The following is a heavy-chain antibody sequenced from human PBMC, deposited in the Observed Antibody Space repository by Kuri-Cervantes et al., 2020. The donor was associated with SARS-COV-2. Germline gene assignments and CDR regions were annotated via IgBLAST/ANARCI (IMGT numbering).Heavy chain of an antibody. V-gene: IGHV1-3*01. J-gene: IGHJ5*02. Sequence: ASVKVSCKASGYTFTSYAMHWVRQAPGQRLEWMGWINAGNGNTKYSQKFQGRVTITRDTSASTACMELSSLRSGDTAVYYCARYYDILTVYYPNWFDPWGQGTLVTVSS. CDR1: GYTFTSYA. D-gene: IGHD3-9*01. CDR3: ARYYDILTVYYPNWFDP. CDR2: INAGNGNT.